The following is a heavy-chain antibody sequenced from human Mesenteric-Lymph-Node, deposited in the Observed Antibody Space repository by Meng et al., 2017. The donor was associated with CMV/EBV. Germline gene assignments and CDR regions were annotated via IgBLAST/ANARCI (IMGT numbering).Heavy chain of an antibody. CDR2: IFYSGST. CDR3: ARGAKAAAGTVWGMDV. V-gene: IGHV4-59*01. D-gene: IGHD6-13*01. Sequence: SETLSLTCPVSGGSISSYYWSWIRQPPGKGLEWIGYIFYSGSTNDNPSLKSRVTISVDTSKNQSTLKLSSVTAADTAVYYCARGAKAAAGTVWGMDVWGQGTTVTVSS. CDR1: GGSISSYY. J-gene: IGHJ6*02.